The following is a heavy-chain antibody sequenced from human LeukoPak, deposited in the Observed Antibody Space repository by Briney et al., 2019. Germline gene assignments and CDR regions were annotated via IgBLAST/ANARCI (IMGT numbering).Heavy chain of an antibody. CDR2: IYTSGST. V-gene: IGHV4-4*07. Sequence: PSETLSLTCTVSGGSISTYYWSWIRQPAGKGLEWIGRIYTSGSTNYNPSLKSRVTMSVDTSKNQFSLKLSSVAAADTAVYYCAREGALYDSSDYYLSWFDPWGQGTLVTVSS. CDR3: AREGALYDSSDYYLSWFDP. D-gene: IGHD3-22*01. CDR1: GGSISTYY. J-gene: IGHJ5*02.